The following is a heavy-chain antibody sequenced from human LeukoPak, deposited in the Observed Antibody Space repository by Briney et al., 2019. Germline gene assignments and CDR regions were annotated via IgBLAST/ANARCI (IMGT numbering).Heavy chain of an antibody. J-gene: IGHJ5*02. CDR3: ARARVYSGYDFRGVDWFDP. CDR2: ISYDGSNK. Sequence: GGSLRLSCAASGFTFSSYAMHWVRQAPGKGLEWVAVISYDGSNKYYADSVKGRFTISRDNSKNTLYLQMNSLRADDTAVYYCARARVYSGYDFRGVDWFDPWGQGTLVTVSS. CDR1: GFTFSSYA. V-gene: IGHV3-30*04. D-gene: IGHD5-12*01.